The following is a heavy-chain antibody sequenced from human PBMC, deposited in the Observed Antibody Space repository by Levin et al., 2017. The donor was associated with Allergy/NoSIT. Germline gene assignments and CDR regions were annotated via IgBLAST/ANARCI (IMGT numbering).Heavy chain of an antibody. V-gene: IGHV4-34*01. CDR3: ARGRAYCSGGSCSGTVDAFDI. D-gene: IGHD2-15*01. Sequence: PSETLSLTCAVYGGSFSGYYWSWIRQPPGKGLEWIGEINHSGSTNYNPSLKSRVTISVDTSKNQFSLKLSSVTAADTAVYYCARGRAYCSGGSCSGTVDAFDIWGQGTMVTVSS. CDR1: GGSFSGYY. J-gene: IGHJ3*02. CDR2: INHSGST.